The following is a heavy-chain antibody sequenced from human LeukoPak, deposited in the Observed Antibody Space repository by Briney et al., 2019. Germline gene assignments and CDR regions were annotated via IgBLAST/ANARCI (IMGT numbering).Heavy chain of an antibody. V-gene: IGHV4-39*07. Sequence: SETLSLTCTVSGGSISSSSYYWGWIRQPPGKGLEWIGSIYYSGSTYYNPFLKSRVTISVDTSKNQFSLKLSSVTAADTAVYYCARERLADRIDYWGQGTLVTVSS. CDR1: GGSISSSSYY. J-gene: IGHJ4*02. CDR2: IYYSGST. CDR3: ARERLADRIDY. D-gene: IGHD3-22*01.